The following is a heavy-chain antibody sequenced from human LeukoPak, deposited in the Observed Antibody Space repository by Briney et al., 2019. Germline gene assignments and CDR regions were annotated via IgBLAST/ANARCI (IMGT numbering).Heavy chain of an antibody. CDR1: GYTFTSYA. V-gene: IGHV1-3*03. D-gene: IGHD6-13*01. CDR2: INAGNGNT. J-gene: IGHJ5*02. Sequence: GASVKVSCKASGYTFTSYAMHWVRQAPGQRLEWMGWINAGNGNTKYSQEFQGRVTITRDTSASTAYMELSSLRSEGMAVYYCAREYSSSWYDTRFDPWGQGTLVTVSS. CDR3: AREYSSSWYDTRFDP.